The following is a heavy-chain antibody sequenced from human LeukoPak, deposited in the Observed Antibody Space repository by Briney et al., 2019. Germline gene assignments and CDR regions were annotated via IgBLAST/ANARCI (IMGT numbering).Heavy chain of an antibody. J-gene: IGHJ4*02. CDR1: GFTFSSYG. Sequence: GGSLRLSCAASGFTFSSYGMSWVRQARGKGLEWVSAISGSGDSTHSADSVEGRFTISRDNSKNTLYLQLNSLRAEDTAIYYCAKDHVDWGSSFDCWGQGTLVTVSS. CDR3: AKDHVDWGSSFDC. V-gene: IGHV3-23*01. CDR2: ISGSGDST. D-gene: IGHD3/OR15-3a*01.